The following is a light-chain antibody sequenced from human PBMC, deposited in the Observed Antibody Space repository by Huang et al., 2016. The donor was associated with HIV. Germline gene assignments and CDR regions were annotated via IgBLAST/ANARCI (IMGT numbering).Light chain of an antibody. J-gene: IGKJ5*01. Sequence: EIVMTQSPATLSVSPGERATLSCRASQSVSSNLAWYQQKHGQAPRLLIYGASTRVTGVPARFIGSGSGTEFTLTISSLQSEDFAVYYCQQYDNGPIAFGQGTRLE. CDR1: QSVSSN. CDR3: QQYDNGPIA. CDR2: GAS. V-gene: IGKV3-15*01.